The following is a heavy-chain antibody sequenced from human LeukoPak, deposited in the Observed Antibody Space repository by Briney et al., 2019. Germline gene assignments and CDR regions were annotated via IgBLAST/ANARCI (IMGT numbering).Heavy chain of an antibody. CDR1: GYTFTSYD. CDR3: ARIKSIAARPLGY. Sequence: GASVTVSCKASGYTFTSYDINWVRQAPGQGLEWMGWMNPNSGNTGYAQKFQGRVTMTRNTSISTAYMELSSLRSEDTAVYYCARIKSIAARPLGYWGQGTLVTVSS. J-gene: IGHJ4*02. V-gene: IGHV1-8*01. CDR2: MNPNSGNT. D-gene: IGHD6-6*01.